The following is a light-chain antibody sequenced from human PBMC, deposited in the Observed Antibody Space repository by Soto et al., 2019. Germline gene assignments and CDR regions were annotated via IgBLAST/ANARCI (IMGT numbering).Light chain of an antibody. J-gene: IGKJ1*01. CDR1: QSISSW. CDR3: QQYNSYPWT. CDR2: KAS. V-gene: IGKV1-5*03. Sequence: DIQMTQSPSTLSASVGDRVTITCRASQSISSWLAWYQQKPGTAPKLLIYKASSLESGVPSRFSGSGSGTEFNLTISSLQPDDLATYYCQQYNSYPWTFGQGTKVEIK.